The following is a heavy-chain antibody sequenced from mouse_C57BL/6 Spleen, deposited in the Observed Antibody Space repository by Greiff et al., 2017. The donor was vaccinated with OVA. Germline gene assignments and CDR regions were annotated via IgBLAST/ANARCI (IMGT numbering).Heavy chain of an antibody. J-gene: IGHJ2*01. CDR3: ARSAGGDY. CDR2: INPGSGGT. Sequence: VQLQQSGAELVRPGTSVKVSCKASGYAFTNYLIEWVKQRPGQGLEWIGVINPGSGGTNYNEKFKGKATLTADKSSSTAYMQLSSLTSEDSAVYFCARSAGGDYWGQGTTLTVSS. V-gene: IGHV1-54*01. D-gene: IGHD6-1*01. CDR1: GYAFTNYL.